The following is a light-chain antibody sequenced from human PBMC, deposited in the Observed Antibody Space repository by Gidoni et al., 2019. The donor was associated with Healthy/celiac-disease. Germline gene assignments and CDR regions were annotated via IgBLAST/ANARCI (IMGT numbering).Light chain of an antibody. CDR1: STDVGGYNY. CDR3: SSYTSSSTPVYV. CDR2: EVS. J-gene: IGLJ1*01. Sequence: QSALTQPSSVSGSPGPSITISCPGTSTDVGGYNYVPCYQQHPGKAPKLMIYEVSNRPSGVPDRFSGSKSGNTASLTISGLQAEDEADYYCSSYTSSSTPVYVFGTGTKVTVL. V-gene: IGLV2-14*01.